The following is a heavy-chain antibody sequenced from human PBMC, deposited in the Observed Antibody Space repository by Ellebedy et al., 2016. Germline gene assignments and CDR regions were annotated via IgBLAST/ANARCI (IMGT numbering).Heavy chain of an antibody. CDR1: GGSVSSGSYY. D-gene: IGHD6-19*01. CDR2: TYYSGST. CDR3: ARHIGSGHIDS. J-gene: IGHJ4*02. V-gene: IGHV4-61*01. Sequence: SETLSLXXTVSGGSVSSGSYYWSWIRQPPGKGLEWIGYTYYSGSTNYNPSLKSRVTISVDTSKNQFSLKLSSVTAADTAVYYCARHIGSGHIDSWGQGTLVTVSS.